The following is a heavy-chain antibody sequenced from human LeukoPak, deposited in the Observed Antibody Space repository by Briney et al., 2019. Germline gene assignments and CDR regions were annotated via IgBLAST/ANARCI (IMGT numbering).Heavy chain of an antibody. D-gene: IGHD1-26*01. CDR1: GFTLSTYA. J-gene: IGHJ3*02. Sequence: GGSLRLSCAASGFTLSTYAISWVRQAPGKGLEWVSCISSTSNYIFYADSVRGRFTISRDNAKNSLYLQMDSLRAEDTAVYYCARGGIITSYAFEIWGQGAMVTVSS. CDR2: ISSTSNYI. V-gene: IGHV3-21*01. CDR3: ARGGIITSYAFEI.